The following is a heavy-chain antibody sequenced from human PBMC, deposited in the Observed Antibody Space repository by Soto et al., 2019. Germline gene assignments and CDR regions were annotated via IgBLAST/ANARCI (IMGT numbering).Heavy chain of an antibody. V-gene: IGHV4-31*03. CDR3: ARGTKVLRFLEWHDYGLDV. D-gene: IGHD3-3*01. Sequence: SETLSLTCTVSGGSISSGGYYWSWIRQHPGKGLEWIGYIYHSGSPYYNPSLKSRVTISFDTSENQFSLKLSSVTAADTAVYYCARGTKVLRFLEWHDYGLDVWGQGTTVTVS. CDR1: GGSISSGGYY. CDR2: IYHSGSP. J-gene: IGHJ6*02.